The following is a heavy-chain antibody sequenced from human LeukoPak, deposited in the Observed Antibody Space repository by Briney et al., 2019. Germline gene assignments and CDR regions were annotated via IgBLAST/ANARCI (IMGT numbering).Heavy chain of an antibody. CDR3: ARAFISGWYDWFDP. CDR2: IIPIFGTP. CDR1: GGTFRNYG. Sequence: SVKVSCKASGGTFRNYGISWERQAPGQGLEWMGGIIPIFGTPNYAQKFQGRVTITADESTSTAYMELSSLRSEDTAMYYCARAFISGWYDWFDPWGQGTLVTVSS. D-gene: IGHD6-19*01. J-gene: IGHJ5*02. V-gene: IGHV1-69*13.